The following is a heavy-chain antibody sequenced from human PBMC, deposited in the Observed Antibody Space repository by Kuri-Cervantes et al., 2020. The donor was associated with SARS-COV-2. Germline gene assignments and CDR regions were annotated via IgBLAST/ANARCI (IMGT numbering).Heavy chain of an antibody. D-gene: IGHD3-10*01. CDR1: GFGFSEFA. CDR2: ISYDGSNK. V-gene: IGHV3-30-3*01. Sequence: GESLKISCAGSGFGFSEFAMHWVRQAPGKGLEWVAVISYDGSNKYYADSVKGRFTISRDNSKNTLYLQMNSLRAEDTAVYYCATTYPGEWLPLDYWGQGTLVTVSS. CDR3: ATTYPGEWLPLDY. J-gene: IGHJ4*02.